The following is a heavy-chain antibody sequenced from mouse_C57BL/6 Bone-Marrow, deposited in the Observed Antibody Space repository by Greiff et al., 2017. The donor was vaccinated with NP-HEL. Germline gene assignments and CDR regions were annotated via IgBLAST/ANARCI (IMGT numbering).Heavy chain of an antibody. J-gene: IGHJ4*01. D-gene: IGHD4-1*02. CDR1: GFSLTSYG. V-gene: IGHV2-5*01. CDR3: AKKPSTGTRYYAMDY. CDR2: IWRGGST. Sequence: VQLQQSGPGLVQPSQRLSITCTVSGFSLTSYGVHWVRQSPGKGLEWLGVIWRGGSTDYNAAFMSRLSITKDNSKSQVFFKMNSLQADDTAIYYGAKKPSTGTRYYAMDYWGQGTSVTVSS.